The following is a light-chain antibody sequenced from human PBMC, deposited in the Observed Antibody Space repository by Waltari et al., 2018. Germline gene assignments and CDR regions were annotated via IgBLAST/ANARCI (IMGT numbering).Light chain of an antibody. J-gene: IGLJ1*01. V-gene: IGLV2-14*01. Sequence: QSALTQPASVSGSPGQSHTISCSGTDSYVGAYDFVSWYQQHPCKAPHLIIYEVSNRPSRISKRFSASKSGNTVSLTITGLQAEDEADYYCSSYTTSSAPGVFGTGTRVTVL. CDR1: DSYVGAYDF. CDR3: SSYTTSSAPGV. CDR2: EVS.